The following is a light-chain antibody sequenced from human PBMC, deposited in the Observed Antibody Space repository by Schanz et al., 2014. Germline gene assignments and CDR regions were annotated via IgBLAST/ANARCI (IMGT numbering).Light chain of an antibody. J-gene: IGLJ2*01. CDR2: DVS. CDR3: SSYTTNSAPGVV. V-gene: IGLV2-14*03. CDR1: SSDVGGYNY. Sequence: QSVLTQPASVSGSPGQSITISCTGTSSDVGGYNYVSWYQHHPGKAPKLMIYDVSNRPSGVSDRFSGSKSGNTASLTISGLQAEDEADYYCSSYTTNSAPGVVFGGGTKLTVL.